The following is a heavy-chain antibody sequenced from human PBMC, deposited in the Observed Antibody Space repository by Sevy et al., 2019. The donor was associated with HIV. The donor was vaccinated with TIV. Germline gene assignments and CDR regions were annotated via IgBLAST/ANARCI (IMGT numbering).Heavy chain of an antibody. CDR2: IKQDESEK. D-gene: IGHD3-22*01. CDR3: ARAEQVTMLVVFGGLYFDS. J-gene: IGHJ4*02. Sequence: GGSLILSCAASGFTFSRYWMTWVRQAPGKGLEWVANIKQDESEKYYVDSVKGRFTISRDNAKNSLYLQMNSLRADDTAVYYCARAEQVTMLVVFGGLYFDSWGQGTLVTISS. V-gene: IGHV3-7*01. CDR1: GFTFSRYW.